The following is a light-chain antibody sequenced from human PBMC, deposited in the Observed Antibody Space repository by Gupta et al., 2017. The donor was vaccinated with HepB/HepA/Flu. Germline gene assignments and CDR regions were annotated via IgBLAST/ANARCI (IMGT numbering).Light chain of an antibody. CDR1: SGHSSYA. V-gene: IGLV4-69*01. CDR3: QTWGTGIWV. Sequence: LVLTQSPSASASLGASVTLTCTLSSGHSSYAIAWHQQQPEKGPRYLMKLNSDGSHSKGDGIPDRFSGSSSGAERYLTISSLQSEDEADYYCQTWGTGIWVFGGGTKLTVL. CDR2: LNSDGSH. J-gene: IGLJ3*02.